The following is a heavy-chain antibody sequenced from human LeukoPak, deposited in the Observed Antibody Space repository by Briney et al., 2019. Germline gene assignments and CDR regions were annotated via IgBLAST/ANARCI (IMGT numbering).Heavy chain of an antibody. D-gene: IGHD3-10*01. CDR1: GYTFTGYY. V-gene: IGHV1-2*02. J-gene: IGHJ5*02. CDR2: INRNSGGT. Sequence: ASVKVSCKASGYTFTGYYMHWVRQAPGQGLERMGWINRNSGGTNYAQKFQGRVTMTRDTSISTAYMELSRLRSDDTAVYYCARDYYYGSGSYYNYWIDPWGQGTLVTVSS. CDR3: ARDYYYGSGSYYNYWIDP.